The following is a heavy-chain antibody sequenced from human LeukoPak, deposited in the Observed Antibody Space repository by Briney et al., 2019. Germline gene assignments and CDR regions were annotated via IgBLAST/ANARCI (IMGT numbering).Heavy chain of an antibody. CDR3: ASSSGGSYFNGAFDI. CDR1: GYSFTSYW. D-gene: IGHD1-26*01. CDR2: IYPGDSDT. J-gene: IGHJ3*02. Sequence: GESLKISCKGSGYSFTSYWIGWVRQMPGKGLEWMGIIYPGDSDTRYSPSFQGQVTISADKSISTAYLQWSSLKASDTAMYYCASSSGGSYFNGAFDIWGQGTMVTVSS. V-gene: IGHV5-51*01.